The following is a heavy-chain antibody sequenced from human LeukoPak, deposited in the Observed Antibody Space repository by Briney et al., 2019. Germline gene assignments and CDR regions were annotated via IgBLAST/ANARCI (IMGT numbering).Heavy chain of an antibody. J-gene: IGHJ5*02. CDR2: INPNSGGT. V-gene: IGHV1-2*02. D-gene: IGHD1-7*01. CDR1: GYTFTGYY. CDR3: ARDFRVDNWNYDGPNNWFDP. Sequence: ASVKVSCKASGYTFTGYYMHWVRQAPGQGLEWMGWINPNSGGTNYAQKFQGRVTMTRDTSISTAYMELSRLRSDDTAVYYCARDFRVDNWNYDGPNNWFDPWGQGTLVTVSS.